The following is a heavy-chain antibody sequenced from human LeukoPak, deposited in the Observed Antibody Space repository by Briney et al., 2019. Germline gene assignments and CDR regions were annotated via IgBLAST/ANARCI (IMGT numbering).Heavy chain of an antibody. V-gene: IGHV3-11*01. CDR2: ISSSGSTI. Sequence: PGGSLRLSCAASGFTFSDYYMSWIRQAPGKGLEWVSYISSSGSTIYYADSVKGRFTISRDNAKNSLYLRMNSLRAEDTAVYYCARDLDLMDHIAAAGGFIAYYGMDVWGQGTTVTVSS. J-gene: IGHJ6*02. D-gene: IGHD6-13*01. CDR3: ARDLDLMDHIAAAGGFIAYYGMDV. CDR1: GFTFSDYY.